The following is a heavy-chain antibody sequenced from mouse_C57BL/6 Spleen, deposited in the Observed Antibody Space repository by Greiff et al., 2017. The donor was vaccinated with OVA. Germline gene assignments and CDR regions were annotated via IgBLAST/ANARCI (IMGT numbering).Heavy chain of an antibody. D-gene: IGHD2-5*01. Sequence: QVQLQQSGAELVKPGASVKMSCKASGYTFTSYWITWVKQRPGQGLEWIGDIYPGSGSTNYNEKFKSKATLTVDTSSSTAYMQLSSLTSEDSAVYYCARPGDYSNRYFDYWGQGTTLTVSS. CDR1: GYTFTSYW. CDR2: IYPGSGST. V-gene: IGHV1-55*01. CDR3: ARPGDYSNRYFDY. J-gene: IGHJ2*01.